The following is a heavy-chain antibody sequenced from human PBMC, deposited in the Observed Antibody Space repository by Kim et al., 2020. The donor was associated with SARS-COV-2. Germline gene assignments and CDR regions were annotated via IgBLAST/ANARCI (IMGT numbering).Heavy chain of an antibody. CDR3: AKDGGITIFGVVINHYYYYYYGMDV. CDR1: GFTFSNYA. D-gene: IGHD3-3*01. CDR2: ISGGVVTP. J-gene: IGHJ6*02. V-gene: IGHV3-23*01. Sequence: GGSLRLSCAASGFTFSNYAMSWVRQAPGKGLEWFSAISGGVVTPNNPAPVKGRFPISRDNSKNTRYLQMNSLRAEDTAVYYCAKDGGITIFGVVINHYYYYYYGMDVWGQGTTVTVSS.